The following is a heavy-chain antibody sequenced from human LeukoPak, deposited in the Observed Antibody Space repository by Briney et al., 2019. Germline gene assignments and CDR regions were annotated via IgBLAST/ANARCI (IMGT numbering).Heavy chain of an antibody. V-gene: IGHV3-7*01. Sequence: PGGSLRLSCVASGFTFSSYWMSWVRQAPGKGLEWVANIKQDGGEAYYVDSVKGRFIISRDNAKNSLYLEMNSLRVDDTAAYYCVRGDVGVVGRLWGQGTLVTVSS. D-gene: IGHD3-3*01. CDR2: IKQDGGEA. CDR1: GFTFSSYW. J-gene: IGHJ4*02. CDR3: VRGDVGVVGRL.